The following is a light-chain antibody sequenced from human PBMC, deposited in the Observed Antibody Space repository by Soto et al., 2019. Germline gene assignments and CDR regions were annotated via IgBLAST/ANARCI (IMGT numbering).Light chain of an antibody. J-gene: IGKJ1*01. V-gene: IGKV3-20*01. CDR2: GAS. Sequence: EIVLTQSPGTLSLSPGERATLSCRASQSISSSYLAWYQQKPGQAPRLLMYGASSRATGIPDRFSGSGSGTDFILTIRRLEPEDFAVYYCQQYGSSPRTFGQGTKVEIK. CDR1: QSISSSY. CDR3: QQYGSSPRT.